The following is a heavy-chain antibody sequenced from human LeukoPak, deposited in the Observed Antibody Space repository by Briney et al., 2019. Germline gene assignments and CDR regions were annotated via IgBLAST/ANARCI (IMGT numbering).Heavy chain of an antibody. Sequence: SETLSLTCTVSGGSISSGSYYWSWIRQPAGKGLEWIGRIYTSGSTNYNPSLKSRVTISVDTSKNQFSLKLSSVTAADTAVYYCARGTVGRTYCGGDCYSPIDYWGQGTLVTVPS. D-gene: IGHD2-21*01. CDR1: GGSISSGSYY. J-gene: IGHJ4*02. V-gene: IGHV4-61*02. CDR2: IYTSGST. CDR3: ARGTVGRTYCGGDCYSPIDY.